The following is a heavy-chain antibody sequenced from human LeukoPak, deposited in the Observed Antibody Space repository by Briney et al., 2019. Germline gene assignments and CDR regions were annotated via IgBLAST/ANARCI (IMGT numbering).Heavy chain of an antibody. CDR3: ASLYCTHTTCYYFDY. Sequence: PGGSLRLSCAASGFIFENYWMNWVRQAPGKGLEWVANIEQDGSEKYNVDSVKGRFTISRDNARNSLYLQMNSLRAEDTAVYYCASLYCTHTTCYYFDYWGQGTLVSVSS. CDR1: GFIFENYW. D-gene: IGHD2-2*01. J-gene: IGHJ4*02. CDR2: IEQDGSEK. V-gene: IGHV3-7*01.